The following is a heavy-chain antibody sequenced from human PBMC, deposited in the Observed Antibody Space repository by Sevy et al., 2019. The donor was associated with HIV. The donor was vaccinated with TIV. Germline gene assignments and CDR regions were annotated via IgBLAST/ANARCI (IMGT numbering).Heavy chain of an antibody. D-gene: IGHD4-4*01. CDR2: IKQDGSEK. V-gene: IGHV3-7*01. J-gene: IGHJ6*02. CDR3: AREEWGSNYVPRSYYYYGMDV. Sequence: GGSLRLSCAASGFTFSSYWMSWVRQAPWKGLEWVANIKQDGSEKYYVDSVKGRFTISRDNAKNSLYLQMNSLRAEDTAVYYCAREEWGSNYVPRSYYYYGMDVWGQGTTVTVSS. CDR1: GFTFSSYW.